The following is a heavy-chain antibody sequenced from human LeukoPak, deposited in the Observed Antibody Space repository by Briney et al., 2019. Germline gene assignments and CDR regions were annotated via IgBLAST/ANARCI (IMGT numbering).Heavy chain of an antibody. CDR3: ARVGYSYVIDY. CDR1: GFTVSSNY. D-gene: IGHD5-18*01. CDR2: MYSGGTT. V-gene: IGHV3-53*04. Sequence: GGSLRLSCAVSGFTVSSNYMSWVRQAPGKGLEWVSVMYSGGTTYYADSVKGRFTISRHNSKNTLYLQMNSLRAEDTAVYYCARVGYSYVIDYWGQGTLVTVCS. J-gene: IGHJ4*02.